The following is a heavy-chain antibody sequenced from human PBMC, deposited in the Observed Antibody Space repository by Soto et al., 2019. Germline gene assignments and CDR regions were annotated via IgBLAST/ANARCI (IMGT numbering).Heavy chain of an antibody. CDR3: AGDIYDFWSGYRSPGGNWFDP. V-gene: IGHV1-3*01. CDR2: INAGNGNT. J-gene: IGHJ5*02. D-gene: IGHD3-3*01. CDR1: GSTFTSYA. Sequence: ASVTVCLKAAGSTFTSYAMHWVRQAPGQRLEWMGWINAGNGNTKYSQKFQGRVTITRDTSASTAYMELSSLRSEDTAVYYCAGDIYDFWSGYRSPGGNWFDPWGQGTLVTSPQ.